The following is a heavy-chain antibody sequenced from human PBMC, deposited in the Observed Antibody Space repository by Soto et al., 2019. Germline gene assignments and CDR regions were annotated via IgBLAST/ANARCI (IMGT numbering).Heavy chain of an antibody. Sequence: SQTLSLTCTFSGGSIISSSYYWGWIRQPPGKGLEWIGSIYYSGSTYYNPSLKSRVTISVDTSKNQFSLKLSSVTAADTAVYYCASSTHAVAGTKYFDYWGQETLVTVSS. D-gene: IGHD6-19*01. V-gene: IGHV4-39*01. CDR3: ASSTHAVAGTKYFDY. J-gene: IGHJ4*02. CDR2: IYYSGST. CDR1: GGSIISSSYY.